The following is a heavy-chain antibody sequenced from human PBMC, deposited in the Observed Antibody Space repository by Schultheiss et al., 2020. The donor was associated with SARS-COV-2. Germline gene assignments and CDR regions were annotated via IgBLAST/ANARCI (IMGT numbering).Heavy chain of an antibody. V-gene: IGHV3-30-3*01. CDR3: ARERCTGDCYYFDN. Sequence: GGSLRLSCAASGFSFSNYLMAWVRQAPGRGLEWVTLISHDANSKYYSDSVRGRFTISRDNSKKTLNLQMNSLTAEDTAVYYCARERCTGDCYYFDNWGQGALVTVSS. CDR2: ISHDANSK. CDR1: GFSFSNYL. D-gene: IGHD2-21*02. J-gene: IGHJ4*02.